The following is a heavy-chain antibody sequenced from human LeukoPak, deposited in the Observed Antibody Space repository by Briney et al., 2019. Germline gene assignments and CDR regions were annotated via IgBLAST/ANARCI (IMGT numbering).Heavy chain of an antibody. V-gene: IGHV1-18*01. CDR3: ARGLLWFGSYNWFDP. J-gene: IGHJ5*02. CDR1: GYTLTSYG. Sequence: ASVKVSCKASGYTLTSYGISWVRQAPGQGLEWMGWISAYNGNTNYAQKFQGRVTMTTDTSTSTAYMEVRSLRSDDTAVYYCARGLLWFGSYNWFDPWGQGTLVTVSS. D-gene: IGHD3-10*01. CDR2: ISAYNGNT.